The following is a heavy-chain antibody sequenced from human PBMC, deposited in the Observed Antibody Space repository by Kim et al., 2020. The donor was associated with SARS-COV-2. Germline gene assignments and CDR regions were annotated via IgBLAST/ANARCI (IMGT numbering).Heavy chain of an antibody. Sequence: SVKGRFTISRDNAKNSLYLQMNSLGAEDTAVYYCARDGVVAYYYYYGMDVWGQGTTVTVSS. V-gene: IGHV3-21*01. CDR3: ARDGVVAYYYYYGMDV. J-gene: IGHJ6*02. D-gene: IGHD3-3*01.